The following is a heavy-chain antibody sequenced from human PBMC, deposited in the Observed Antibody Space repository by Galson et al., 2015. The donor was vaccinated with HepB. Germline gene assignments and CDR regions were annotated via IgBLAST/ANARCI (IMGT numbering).Heavy chain of an antibody. Sequence: SLRLSCAASGFTIGDYAMSWVRQAPGKGLEWVGFIRSKAYGGTTEYAASVKGRFTISRDDSKSIAYLQMNSLKTEDTAVYYCTRPRQWLGVWGFDYWGQGTLVTVSS. CDR1: GFTIGDYA. CDR2: IRSKAYGGTT. J-gene: IGHJ4*02. D-gene: IGHD6-19*01. CDR3: TRPRQWLGVWGFDY. V-gene: IGHV3-49*04.